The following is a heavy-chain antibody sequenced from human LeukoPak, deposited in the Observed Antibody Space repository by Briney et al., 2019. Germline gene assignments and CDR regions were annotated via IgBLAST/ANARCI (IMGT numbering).Heavy chain of an antibody. Sequence: RTGGSLRLSCAASGFTFDDYGMNWVRQAPGKGLEWVSGINWNGGNTDYADSVKGRFTISRDNAKKSLYLQMNSLRAEDTALYYCARDKSNYFFDYSGQGTLVTVSS. CDR3: ARDKSNYFFDY. J-gene: IGHJ4*02. CDR2: INWNGGNT. V-gene: IGHV3-20*04. D-gene: IGHD4-11*01. CDR1: GFTFDDYG.